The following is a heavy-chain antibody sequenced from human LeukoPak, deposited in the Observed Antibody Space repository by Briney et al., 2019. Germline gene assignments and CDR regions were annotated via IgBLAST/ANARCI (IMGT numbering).Heavy chain of an antibody. CDR1: GFTFSSYA. CDR2: ISYDGSNK. J-gene: IGHJ3*02. Sequence: GGSLRLSCAASGFTFSSYAMHWVRQAPGKGLEWVAVISYDGSNKYYAHSVKGRFTISRDNSKHTLYLQMNSLRAEDTAVYYCAREERQNDAFDIWGQGTMVTVSS. CDR3: AREERQNDAFDI. V-gene: IGHV3-30*04.